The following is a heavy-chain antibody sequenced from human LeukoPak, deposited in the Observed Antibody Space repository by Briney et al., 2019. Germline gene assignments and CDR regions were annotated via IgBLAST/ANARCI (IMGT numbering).Heavy chain of an antibody. CDR3: ARGFGFYYYYMDV. Sequence: PSETLSLTCTVSGYSISSGHYWGWIRQPPGKGLEWIGTIYHGGNTYYNPSLKSRVALSVDTSKNQFSLRLSSVTAADTAVYYCARGFGFYYYYMDVWGKGTTVTVSS. CDR1: GYSISSGHY. D-gene: IGHD3-10*01. V-gene: IGHV4-38-2*02. J-gene: IGHJ6*03. CDR2: IYHGGNT.